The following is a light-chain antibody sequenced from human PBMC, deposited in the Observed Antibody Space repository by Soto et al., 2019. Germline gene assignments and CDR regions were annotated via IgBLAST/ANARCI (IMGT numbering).Light chain of an antibody. CDR1: QSISSW. CDR3: QQYNSYQYT. J-gene: IGKJ2*01. V-gene: IGKV1-5*01. CDR2: DAS. Sequence: DIQMTQSPSTLSASVGYRVTITCRASQSISSWLAWYQQKPGKAPKLLIYDASSLESGVPSRFSGSGSGTEFTLTISSLQPDDFATYYCQQYNSYQYTFGQGTKVDIK.